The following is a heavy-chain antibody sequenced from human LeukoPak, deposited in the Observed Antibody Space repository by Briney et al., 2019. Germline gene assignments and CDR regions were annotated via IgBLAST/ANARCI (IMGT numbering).Heavy chain of an antibody. CDR1: GGSFSGYY. D-gene: IGHD3-10*01. J-gene: IGHJ4*02. CDR3: ARAYYYGSGNDY. V-gene: IGHV4-34*01. Sequence: SETLSLTCAVYGGSFSGYYWSWIRQPPGKGLEWIGEINHSGSTNYNPSLKSRVTISVDTSKNQSSLKLSSVTAADTAVYYCARAYYYGSGNDYWGQGTLVTVSS. CDR2: INHSGST.